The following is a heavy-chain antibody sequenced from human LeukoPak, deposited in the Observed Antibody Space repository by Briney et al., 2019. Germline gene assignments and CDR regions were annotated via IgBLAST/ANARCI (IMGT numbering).Heavy chain of an antibody. J-gene: IGHJ4*02. CDR1: GGSISSGSYY. Sequence: SETLSLTCTVSGGSISSGSYYWGWIRQPPGKGLEWIGNIYYSGSTYYNPSLKSRVTISGDTSKNQFSLKLSSVTAADTAVYYCARQVDTAMGRFDYWGQGTLVTVSS. D-gene: IGHD5-18*01. CDR3: ARQVDTAMGRFDY. V-gene: IGHV4-39*01. CDR2: IYYSGST.